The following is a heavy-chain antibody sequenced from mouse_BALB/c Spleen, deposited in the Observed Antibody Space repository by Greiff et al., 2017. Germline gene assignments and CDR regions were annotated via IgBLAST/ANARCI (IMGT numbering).Heavy chain of an antibody. Sequence: EVMLVESGGDLVKPGGSLKLSCAASGFTFSSYGMSWVRQTPDKRLEWVATISSGGSYTYYPDSVKGRFTISRDNAKNTLYLQMSSLKSEDTAMYYCARQGAYYGNPLFYAMDYWGQGTSVTVSS. CDR1: GFTFSSYG. V-gene: IGHV5-6*01. J-gene: IGHJ4*01. D-gene: IGHD2-10*01. CDR3: ARQGAYYGNPLFYAMDY. CDR2: ISSGGSYT.